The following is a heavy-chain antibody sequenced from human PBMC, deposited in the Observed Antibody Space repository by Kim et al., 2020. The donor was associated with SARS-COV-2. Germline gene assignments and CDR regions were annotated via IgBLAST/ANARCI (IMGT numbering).Heavy chain of an antibody. Sequence: SETLSLTCTVSGGSISSSSYYWGWIRQPPGKGLEWIGSIYYSGSTYYNPSLKSRVTISVDTSKNQFSLKLSSVTAADTAVYYCARVRAVVATIDYYYYYGMDVWGQGTTVTVSS. CDR2: IYYSGST. D-gene: IGHD5-12*01. CDR1: GGSISSSSYY. V-gene: IGHV4-39*07. CDR3: ARVRAVVATIDYYYYYGMDV. J-gene: IGHJ6*02.